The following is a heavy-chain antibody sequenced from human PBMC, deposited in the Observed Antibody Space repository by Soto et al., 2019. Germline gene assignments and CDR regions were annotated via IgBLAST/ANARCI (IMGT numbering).Heavy chain of an antibody. CDR1: GGTFSSYA. D-gene: IGHD6-13*01. J-gene: IGHJ4*02. CDR3: ARASREAAAITYYFDY. V-gene: IGHV1-69*01. Sequence: QVQLVQSGAEVKKPGSSVKVSCKASGGTFSSYAISWVRQAPGQGLEWMGWIIPIFGTANYAQKFQGSVTMTADEATSTAYMELRSLRSEDTAVYYCARASREAAAITYYFDYSGQGTLVTVSS. CDR2: IIPIFGTA.